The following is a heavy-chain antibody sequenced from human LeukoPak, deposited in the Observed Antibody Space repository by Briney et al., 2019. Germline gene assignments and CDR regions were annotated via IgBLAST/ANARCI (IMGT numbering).Heavy chain of an antibody. D-gene: IGHD5-24*01. J-gene: IGHJ5*02. CDR1: GGTLNSNG. Sequence: VASVKVSCKASGGTLNSNGITWVRQAPGQGLEWMGGIIPMYGTPNYAQKFQGRVTITADKSTSTVYMVLSNLRSEDTAVYYCARDNSVRDEAWWFNPWGQGTLVTVSS. CDR3: ARDNSVRDEAWWFNP. V-gene: IGHV1-69*06. CDR2: IIPMYGTP.